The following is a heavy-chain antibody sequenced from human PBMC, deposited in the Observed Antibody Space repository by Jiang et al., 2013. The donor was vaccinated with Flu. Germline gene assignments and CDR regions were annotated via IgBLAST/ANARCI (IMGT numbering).Heavy chain of an antibody. D-gene: IGHD5-18*01. CDR3: ARDLGGGYSYGCFDY. CDR2: INPNSGGT. Sequence: GAEVKKPGASVKVSCKASGYTFTGYYMHWVRQAPGQGLEWMGWINPNSGGTNYAQKFQGRVTMTRDTSISTAYMELSRLRSDDTAVYYCARDLGGGYSYGCFDYWGQGTLVTVSS. V-gene: IGHV1-2*02. CDR1: GYTFTGYY. J-gene: IGHJ4*02.